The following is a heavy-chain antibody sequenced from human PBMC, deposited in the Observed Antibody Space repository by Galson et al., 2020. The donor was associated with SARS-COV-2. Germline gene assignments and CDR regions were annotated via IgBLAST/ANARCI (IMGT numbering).Heavy chain of an antibody. J-gene: IGHJ3*02. CDR1: GFSLSTSGVG. CDR2: IYSDDDK. Sequence: SGPTLVKPTQTLTLTCTFSGFSLSTSGVGVGWIRQPPGKALEWPALIYSDDDKRYSPSLKSRLTITKDTSKNQVVLTMTNMDPVDTATYYCARHTLTTLADIWGQGTMVTVSS. CDR3: ARHTLTTLADI. V-gene: IGHV2-5*02. D-gene: IGHD4-17*01.